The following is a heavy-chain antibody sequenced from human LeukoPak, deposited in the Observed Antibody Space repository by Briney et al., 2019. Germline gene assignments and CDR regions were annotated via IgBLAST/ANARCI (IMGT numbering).Heavy chain of an antibody. CDR2: FDPEDGET. CDR3: ATPLDFWSGYYY. V-gene: IGHV1-24*01. CDR1: GYTLTELS. D-gene: IGHD3-3*01. J-gene: IGHJ4*02. Sequence: ASVKVSCKVSGYTLTELSMHWVRQAPGKGLEWMGGFDPEDGETIYAQKFQGRVTMSEDTSTDTAYMELSSLRSEDTAVYYCATPLDFWSGYYYWGQGTLVTVSS.